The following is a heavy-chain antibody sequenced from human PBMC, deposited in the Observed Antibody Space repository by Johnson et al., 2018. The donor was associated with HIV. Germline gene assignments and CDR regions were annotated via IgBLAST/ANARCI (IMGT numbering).Heavy chain of an antibody. V-gene: IGHV3-33*06. Sequence: VVQPGRSLRLSCAASGFTFSSYGMHWVRQAPGKGLEWVAVIWYDGSNKYYADSVKGRFTISRDNSKNTLYLQMNSLRIEDTAVYYCAKVRSSSWYDAFDIWGQGTMVTVSS. CDR3: AKVRSSSWYDAFDI. D-gene: IGHD6-13*01. J-gene: IGHJ3*02. CDR1: GFTFSSYG. CDR2: IWYDGSNK.